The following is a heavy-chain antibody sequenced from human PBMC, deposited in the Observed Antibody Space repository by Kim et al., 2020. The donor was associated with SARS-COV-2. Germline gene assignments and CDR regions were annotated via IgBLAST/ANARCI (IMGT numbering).Heavy chain of an antibody. CDR2: INHSGST. J-gene: IGHJ6*02. CDR3: ARGEVTTDYYYGMDV. D-gene: IGHD4-17*01. V-gene: IGHV4-34*01. CDR1: GGSFSGYY. Sequence: SETLSLTCAVYGGSFSGYYWSWIRQPPGKGLEWIGEINHSGSTNYNPSLKSRVTISVDTSKNQFSLKLSSVTAADTAVYYCARGEVTTDYYYGMDVWGQGTTVTVSS.